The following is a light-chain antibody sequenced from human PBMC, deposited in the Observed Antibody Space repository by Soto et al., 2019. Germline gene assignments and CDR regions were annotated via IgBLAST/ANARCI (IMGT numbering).Light chain of an antibody. V-gene: IGKV1-5*03. Sequence: DIQMTQSPSTLSASVGDRVTITCRASQSISSWLAWYQQKPGKAPKLLIYEASSLDNGVPSRFSGSGSGTEYTLTISSLQPDELATYYCQQYNSYPFTFGPGTKVDIK. CDR3: QQYNSYPFT. J-gene: IGKJ3*01. CDR2: EAS. CDR1: QSISSW.